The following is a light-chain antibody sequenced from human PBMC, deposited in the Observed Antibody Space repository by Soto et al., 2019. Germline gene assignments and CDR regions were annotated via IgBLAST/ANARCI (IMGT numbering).Light chain of an antibody. CDR3: QKYSGPPYP. Sequence: DIQMTQSPSSLSASVGDRVTITCRASQGIRNYLAWYQQKPGKVPKLLIYTASTLQSGVPSRFSGSGSGTDFTLTISSLQPEDVATYYCQKYSGPPYPFGQGTKLEIK. CDR2: TAS. V-gene: IGKV1-27*01. J-gene: IGKJ2*01. CDR1: QGIRNY.